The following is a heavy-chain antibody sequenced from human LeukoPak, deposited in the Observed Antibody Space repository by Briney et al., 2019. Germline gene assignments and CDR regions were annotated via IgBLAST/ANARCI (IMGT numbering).Heavy chain of an antibody. CDR1: GGTFSSYA. CDR3: ARGNPYGDYFTFDY. CDR2: IIPILGIA. D-gene: IGHD4-17*01. J-gene: IGHJ4*02. Sequence: SVKVSCKASGGTFSSYAISWVRQAPGQGLEWMGRIIPILGIANYAQKFQGRVTITADKSTSTAYMELSSLRSEDTAVYYCARGNPYGDYFTFDYWGQGTLVTVSS. V-gene: IGHV1-69*04.